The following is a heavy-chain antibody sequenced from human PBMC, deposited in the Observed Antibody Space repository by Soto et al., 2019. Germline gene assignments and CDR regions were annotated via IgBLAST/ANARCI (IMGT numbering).Heavy chain of an antibody. CDR2: ITDKGSNYAT. D-gene: IGHD3-3*01. V-gene: IGHV3-73*01. Sequence: GGSLRLSCAASGFTFSASAVHWVRQASGRGLEWIGRITDKGSNYATAYAASVKGRFTVSRDDSKNTAYLQMNSLKIEDTAIHYCHSDFWSGFSPDWGQGTTVTVSS. CDR1: GFTFSASA. J-gene: IGHJ6*02. CDR3: HSDFWSGFSPD.